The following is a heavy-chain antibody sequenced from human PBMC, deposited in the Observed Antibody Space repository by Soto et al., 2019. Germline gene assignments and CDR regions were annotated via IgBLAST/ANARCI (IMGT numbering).Heavy chain of an antibody. V-gene: IGHV4-31*02. J-gene: IGHJ5*02. CDR2: IFDSGTA. Sequence: QVQLEQSGPGLVKPSQTLSLPCKISGGSISSLNDYWSWIRQSPGEGLEWIGYIFDSGTAHYNPSLKGRVRISGDTSQCQFSLTIQSVTVADTAVYYCAREGSWPGAFDHWGQGILVTVSS. D-gene: IGHD2-8*02. CDR1: GGSISSLNDY. CDR3: AREGSWPGAFDH.